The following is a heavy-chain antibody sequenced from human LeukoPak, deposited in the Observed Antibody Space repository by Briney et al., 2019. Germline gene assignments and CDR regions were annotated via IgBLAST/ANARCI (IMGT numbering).Heavy chain of an antibody. CDR3: ARDGNYYDSSGPLSAFDI. CDR1: GFTLSSYE. CDR2: ISSSGSTI. D-gene: IGHD3-22*01. J-gene: IGHJ3*02. Sequence: GGSLTLSCAASGFTLSSYEMNWVRQAPGKGLEWVSYISSSGSTIYYADSVKGRFTISRDNAKNSLYLQMNSLRAEDTAVYYCARDGNYYDSSGPLSAFDIWGQGTMVTVSS. V-gene: IGHV3-48*03.